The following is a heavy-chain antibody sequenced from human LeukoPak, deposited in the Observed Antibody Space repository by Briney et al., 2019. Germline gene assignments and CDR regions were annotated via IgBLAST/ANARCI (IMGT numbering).Heavy chain of an antibody. D-gene: IGHD1-26*01. CDR2: ISSSGSTI. V-gene: IGHV3-48*03. CDR3: ARDTTPCDY. Sequence: GGSLRLSCAASGFTFSSYEMNWVRQAPGKGLEWVSYISSSGSTIYYADSVKGRFTISRDNAKNSLYLQMNSLRAEDTAVHYCARDTTPCDYWGQGTLVTVSS. CDR1: GFTFSSYE. J-gene: IGHJ4*02.